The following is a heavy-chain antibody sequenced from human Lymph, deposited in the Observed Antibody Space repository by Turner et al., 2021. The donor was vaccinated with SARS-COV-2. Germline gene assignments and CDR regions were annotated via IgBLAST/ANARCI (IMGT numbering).Heavy chain of an antibody. CDR2: ISYDGSNK. V-gene: IGHV3-30-3*01. D-gene: IGHD1-26*01. CDR3: ATDPGAGGELLGGGYYYYGMDV. CDR1: GFTSGSFF. J-gene: IGHJ6*02. Sequence: QVQLVESGGGVVQPGRSLRLSCAASGFTSGSFFMHWVRQAPGKGLWWVAVISYDGSNKYYADSVKGRFTISRDNSKNTLYLQMNSLRAEDTAVYYCATDPGAGGELLGGGYYYYGMDVWGQGTTVTVSS.